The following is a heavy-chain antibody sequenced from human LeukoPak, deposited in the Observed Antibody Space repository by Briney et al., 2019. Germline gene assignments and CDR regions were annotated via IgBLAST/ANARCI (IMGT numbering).Heavy chain of an antibody. V-gene: IGHV1-24*01. J-gene: IGHJ2*01. Sequence: ASVKVSCKVSGYTLTELSMHWVRQAPGKGLEWMGGFEPEDGETIYAQKFQGRVTMTEDTSTDTAYMELSSLRSEDTAVYYCATEVVLHWYFDLWGRGTLVTVSS. CDR1: GYTLTELS. CDR3: ATEVVLHWYFDL. D-gene: IGHD2-2*01. CDR2: FEPEDGET.